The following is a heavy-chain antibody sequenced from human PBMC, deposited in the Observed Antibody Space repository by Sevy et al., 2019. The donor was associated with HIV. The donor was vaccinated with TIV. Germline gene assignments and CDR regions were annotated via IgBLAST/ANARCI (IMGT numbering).Heavy chain of an antibody. J-gene: IGHJ3*02. CDR2: ISYDGSNK. CDR1: GFTFSSYG. Sequence: GGSLRLSCAASGFTFSSYGMHWVRQAPGKGLEWVAVISYDGSNKYYADSVKGRFTISRDNSKNTLYLQMNSLRAEDTAVYYCAKDHGGTVDDAFDIWGQRTMVTVSS. CDR3: AKDHGGTVDDAFDI. D-gene: IGHD3-16*01. V-gene: IGHV3-30*18.